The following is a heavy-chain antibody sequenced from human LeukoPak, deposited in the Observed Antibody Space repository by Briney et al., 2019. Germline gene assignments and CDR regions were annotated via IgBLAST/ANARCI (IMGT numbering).Heavy chain of an antibody. CDR2: ISGSGGST. J-gene: IGHJ3*02. CDR3: AKDLGPVASGNYDFWSGYSGDAFDI. V-gene: IGHV3-23*01. D-gene: IGHD3-3*01. Sequence: GGSLRLSCAASGFTFSSYAMSWVRQAPGKGLEWVSAISGSGGSTYYADSVKGRFTISRDNSKNTLYLQMNSLRAEDTAVYYCAKDLGPVASGNYDFWSGYSGDAFDIWGQGTMVTVSS. CDR1: GFTFSSYA.